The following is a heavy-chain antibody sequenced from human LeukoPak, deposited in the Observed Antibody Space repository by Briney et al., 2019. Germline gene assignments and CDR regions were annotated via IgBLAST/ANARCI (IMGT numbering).Heavy chain of an antibody. Sequence: GGSLRLSRAASGFTFSSYSMNWVRQAPGKGLEWVSSISGSSNYIYYADSVKGRFTISRDNAKNSLYLQMNSLRAEDTAVYYCARGHSGSYQRDDAFDIWGQGTMVTVSS. CDR2: ISGSSNYI. J-gene: IGHJ3*02. CDR1: GFTFSSYS. CDR3: ARGHSGSYQRDDAFDI. D-gene: IGHD1-26*01. V-gene: IGHV3-21*01.